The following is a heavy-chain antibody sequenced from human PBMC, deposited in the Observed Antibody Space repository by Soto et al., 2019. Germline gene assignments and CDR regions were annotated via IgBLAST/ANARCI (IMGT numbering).Heavy chain of an antibody. J-gene: IGHJ4*02. CDR1: GYTFTSYG. CDR3: ARDPNDYGDYGLVVDY. V-gene: IGHV1-18*01. D-gene: IGHD4-17*01. Sequence: GASVKVSCKASGYTFTSYGISWVRQAPGQGLEWMGWISAYNGNTNYAQKLQGRVTMTTDTSTSTAYMELRSLRSDDTAVYYCARDPNDYGDYGLVVDYWGQGTLVTVSS. CDR2: ISAYNGNT.